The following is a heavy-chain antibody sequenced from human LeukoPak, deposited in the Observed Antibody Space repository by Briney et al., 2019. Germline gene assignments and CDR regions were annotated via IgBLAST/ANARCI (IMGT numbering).Heavy chain of an antibody. CDR3: AREHMAFDAYGSGSYTYYYYMDV. Sequence: GESLKISCKGSGFTFSSYSMNWVRQAPGKGLEWVSSISSSSSYIYYADSVKGRFTISRDNAKNSLYLQMNSLRAEDTAVYYCAREHMAFDAYGSGSYTYYYYMDVWGKGTTVTVSS. D-gene: IGHD3-10*01. J-gene: IGHJ6*03. V-gene: IGHV3-21*01. CDR2: ISSSSSYI. CDR1: GFTFSSYS.